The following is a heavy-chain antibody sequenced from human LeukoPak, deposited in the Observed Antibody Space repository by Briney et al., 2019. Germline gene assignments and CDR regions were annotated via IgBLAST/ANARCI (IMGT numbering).Heavy chain of an antibody. V-gene: IGHV3-48*01. Sequence: PGGSLRLSCAASGFTFSSYNMDWVRQAPGKGLEWVSYIDSSSSTIYYADSVKGRFTISRDNAKNSLYLQMNGLRAEDTAVYYCARDGGYSGSYGDSWGQGPLVTVSS. CDR1: GFTFSSYN. CDR2: IDSSSSTI. J-gene: IGHJ4*02. CDR3: ARDGGYSGSYGDS. D-gene: IGHD1-26*01.